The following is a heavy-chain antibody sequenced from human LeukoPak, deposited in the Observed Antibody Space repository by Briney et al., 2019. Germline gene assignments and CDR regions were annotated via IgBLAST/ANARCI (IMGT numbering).Heavy chain of an antibody. CDR3: ARGRAPSYYGSGSRNFDY. V-gene: IGHV1-8*01. Sequence: GASVKVSCKASGYTFTSYGINWVRQATGQGLEWMGWMNPNSGNTGYAQKFQGRVTMTRNTSISTAYMELSSLRSEDTAVYYCARGRAPSYYGSGSRNFDYWGQGTLVTVSS. D-gene: IGHD3-10*01. J-gene: IGHJ4*02. CDR1: GYTFTSYG. CDR2: MNPNSGNT.